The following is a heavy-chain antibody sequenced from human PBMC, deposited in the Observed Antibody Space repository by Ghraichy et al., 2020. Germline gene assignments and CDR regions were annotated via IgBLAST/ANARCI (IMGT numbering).Heavy chain of an antibody. J-gene: IGHJ4*02. CDR1: GYTFSNYY. D-gene: IGHD3-22*01. CDR3: ARDLGDYDSSDFYEVYLDY. CDR2: ISPSGGIT. V-gene: IGHV1-46*03. Sequence: ASVKVSCKASGYTFSNYYIHWVRQAPGQGLEWMGIISPSGGITNYAQKFQGRLPMTRDTSSSTVYMELSSLRSEDTAMYYCARDLGDYDSSDFYEVYLDYRGQGTLVTVAP.